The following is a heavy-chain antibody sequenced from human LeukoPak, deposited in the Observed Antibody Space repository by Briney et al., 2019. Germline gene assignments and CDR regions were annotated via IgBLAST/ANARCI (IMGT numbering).Heavy chain of an antibody. CDR1: GYTFTSYG. D-gene: IGHD1-26*01. CDR2: ISAYNGNT. V-gene: IGHV1-18*03. Sequence: SSVKVSCKASGYTFTSYGISWVRQAPGQGLEWMGWISAYNGNTNYAQKLQGRVNMTTDTSTSTAYMELRSLRSDDMAVYYCAGSPSEGWFDPWGQGTLVTVSS. CDR3: AGSPSEGWFDP. J-gene: IGHJ5*02.